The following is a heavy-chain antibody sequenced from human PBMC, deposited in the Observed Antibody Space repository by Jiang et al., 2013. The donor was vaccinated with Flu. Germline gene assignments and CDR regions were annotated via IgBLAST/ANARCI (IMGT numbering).Heavy chain of an antibody. Sequence: YGPGLVKPSQTLSLTCAVSGGSISTGRYYWSWIRQPAGKGLEWIGRIYISGSTNYKPSLKSRVTISVDTSKNQFSLKLSSVTAADTAVYYCARARGYSYGAGDYYYGMDVWGQG. CDR2: IYISGST. CDR3: ARARGYSYGAGDYYYGMDV. CDR1: GGSISTGRYY. J-gene: IGHJ6*02. V-gene: IGHV4-61*02. D-gene: IGHD5-18*01.